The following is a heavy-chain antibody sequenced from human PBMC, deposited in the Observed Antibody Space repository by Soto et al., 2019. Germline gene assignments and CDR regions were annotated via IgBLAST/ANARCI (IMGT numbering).Heavy chain of an antibody. Sequence: SVKVSCKASGGTFSSYTISWVRQAPGQGLEWMGRIIPILGIANYAQKFQGRVTITADKSTSTAYMELSSLRSEDTAVYYCARSEQDCSSTSCYIVYYYYMDVWGKGTTVTVSS. J-gene: IGHJ6*03. V-gene: IGHV1-69*02. CDR3: ARSEQDCSSTSCYIVYYYYMDV. D-gene: IGHD2-2*02. CDR1: GGTFSSYT. CDR2: IIPILGIA.